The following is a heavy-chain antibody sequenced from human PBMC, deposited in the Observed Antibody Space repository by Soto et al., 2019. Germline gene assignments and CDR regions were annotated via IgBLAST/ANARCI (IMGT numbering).Heavy chain of an antibody. D-gene: IGHD3-22*01. Sequence: GESLKISCKGSGYSFTSYWISWVRQMPGKGLEWMGRIDPSDSYTNYSPSFQGHVTISADKSISTAYLQWSSLKASDTAMYYCARPGYYDSSGYYYRPDIWGQGTRVTVS. CDR1: GYSFTSYW. CDR3: ARPGYYDSSGYYYRPDI. CDR2: IDPSDSYT. V-gene: IGHV5-10-1*01. J-gene: IGHJ3*02.